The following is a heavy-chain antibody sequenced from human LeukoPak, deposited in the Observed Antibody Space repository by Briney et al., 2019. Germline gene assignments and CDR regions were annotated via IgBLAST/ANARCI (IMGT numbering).Heavy chain of an antibody. V-gene: IGHV3-7*01. CDR3: ARDLGWLQSDY. D-gene: IGHD5-24*01. J-gene: IGHJ4*02. CDR2: IKKDGSEQ. CDR1: GFSFSDHW. Sequence: GGSLRLSCVASGFSFSDHWMNWFRQAPGKGLEWVATIKKDGSEQYYVDSMKGRLTISRDNAKNSVYLQIHNLRAEDTAVYYCARDLGWLQSDYWGQGTLVTVSS.